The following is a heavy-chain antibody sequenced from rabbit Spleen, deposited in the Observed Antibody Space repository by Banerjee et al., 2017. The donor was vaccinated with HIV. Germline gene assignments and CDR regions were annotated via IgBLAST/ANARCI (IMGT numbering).Heavy chain of an antibody. Sequence: LEESGGGLVKPGGTLTLTCTVSGFSFSSNWICWVRQAPGKGLEWIACIDTNDGDTDYANWPKGRFTISKTSSTTVTLQMTSLTAADTATYFCVRDDYAASRHAFNLWGPGTLVTVS. V-gene: IGHV1S45*01. CDR3: VRDDYAASRHAFNL. CDR2: IDTNDGDT. D-gene: IGHD4-2*01. J-gene: IGHJ4*01. CDR1: GFSFSSNW.